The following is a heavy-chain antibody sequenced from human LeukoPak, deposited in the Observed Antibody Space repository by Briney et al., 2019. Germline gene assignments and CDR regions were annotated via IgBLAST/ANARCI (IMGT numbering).Heavy chain of an antibody. Sequence: GGSLRLSCAASGFTFSSNGMNWVRQASGKGLEWVASINSAGSTMHYADSVKGRLTISRDNAKNSLYLQLNSLRAEDTAVYYCVRGDSRDYWGQGTLITVSS. CDR1: GFTFSSNG. J-gene: IGHJ4*02. CDR2: INSAGSTM. CDR3: VRGDSRDY. D-gene: IGHD3-22*01. V-gene: IGHV3-21*01.